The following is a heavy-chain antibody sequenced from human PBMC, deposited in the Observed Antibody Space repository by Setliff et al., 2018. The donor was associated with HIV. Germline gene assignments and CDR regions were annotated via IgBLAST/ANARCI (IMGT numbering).Heavy chain of an antibody. CDR1: GVSINSGNYY. V-gene: IGHV4-61*02. CDR2: IYSSGNT. J-gene: IGHJ4*02. D-gene: IGHD3-22*01. Sequence: PSETLSLTCTVSGVSINSGNYYWGWIRQPAGKRLEWIGRIYSSGNTNSNPPLKSRVTISADTSKNQFSLRLKSVTAAETAVYYCARLPSGYHYDSSDYYGYFFDYWGQGTLVTVSS. CDR3: ARLPSGYHYDSSDYYGYFFDY.